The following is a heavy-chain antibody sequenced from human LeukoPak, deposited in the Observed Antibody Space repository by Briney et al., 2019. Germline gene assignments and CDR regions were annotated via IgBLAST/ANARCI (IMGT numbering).Heavy chain of an antibody. V-gene: IGHV4-59*08. D-gene: IGHD3-22*01. J-gene: IGHJ4*02. CDR1: GGSFSGYY. CDR2: IYDSVFT. CDR3: ARRVHYYDTSGYSYYFDY. Sequence: SETLSLTCAVYGGSFSGYYWSWIRQPPGKGLEWIGYIYDSVFTKYNPSLKSRVTISVDTSKSQFSLRLSSVTAADTAVYYCARRVHYYDTSGYSYYFDYWGQGTLVTVSS.